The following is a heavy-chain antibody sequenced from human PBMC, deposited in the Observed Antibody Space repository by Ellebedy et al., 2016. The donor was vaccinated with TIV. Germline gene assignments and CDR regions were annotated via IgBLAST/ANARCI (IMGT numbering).Heavy chain of an antibody. J-gene: IGHJ4*02. CDR1: GFPFINSV. D-gene: IGHD4/OR15-4a*01. V-gene: IGHV1-58*02. CDR2: IVFGSGDT. Sequence: SVTVSCXATGFPFINSVIQWVRQARGQRLEWLGWIVFGSGDTKFAQIFQERVTMTRDMSTDSAFMELSGLTSEDTAVYYCAADPENDYGDPDHWGQGTLVTVSP. CDR3: AADPENDYGDPDH.